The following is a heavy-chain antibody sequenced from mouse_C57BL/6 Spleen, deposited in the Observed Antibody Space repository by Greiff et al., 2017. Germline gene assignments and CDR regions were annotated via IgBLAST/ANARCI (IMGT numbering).Heavy chain of an antibody. Sequence: QVQLKESGAELVKPGASVKISCKASGYAFSSYWMNWVKQRPGKGLEWIGQIYPGDGDTNYNGKFKGKATLTADKSSSTAYMQLSSLTSEDSAVYFCARGGTVVPYYYAMDDWGQGTSVTVSS. CDR1: GYAFSSYW. V-gene: IGHV1-80*01. D-gene: IGHD1-1*01. J-gene: IGHJ4*01. CDR3: ARGGTVVPYYYAMDD. CDR2: IYPGDGDT.